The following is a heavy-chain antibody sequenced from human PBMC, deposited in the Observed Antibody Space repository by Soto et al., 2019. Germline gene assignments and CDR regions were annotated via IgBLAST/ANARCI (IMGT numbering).Heavy chain of an antibody. D-gene: IGHD6-13*01. Sequence: QVQLVQSGAEVKKPGASVKVSCKASGYTFTSYGISWVRQAPGQGLEWMGWISAYNGNTNYAQKLQGRVTMTTDTXTXXAYMELRSLRSDDTAVYYCARITIDSSSWYVDFDYWGQGTLVTVSS. CDR2: ISAYNGNT. V-gene: IGHV1-18*01. CDR3: ARITIDSSSWYVDFDY. CDR1: GYTFTSYG. J-gene: IGHJ4*02.